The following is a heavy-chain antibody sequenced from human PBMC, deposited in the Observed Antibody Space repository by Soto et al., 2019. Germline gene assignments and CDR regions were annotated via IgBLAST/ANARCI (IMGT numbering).Heavy chain of an antibody. CDR2: ISYDGSNK. CDR3: AKHPSISAAYESDYYMDV. J-gene: IGHJ6*03. CDR1: GFTFSSYA. V-gene: IGHV3-30-3*02. D-gene: IGHD5-12*01. Sequence: GGSLRLSCAASGFTFSSYAMHWVRQAPGKGLGWVAVISYDGSNKYYADSVKGRFTISRDNSKNTLYLQMNSLRAEDTAVYYCAKHPSISAAYESDYYMDVWGKGTTVTVSS.